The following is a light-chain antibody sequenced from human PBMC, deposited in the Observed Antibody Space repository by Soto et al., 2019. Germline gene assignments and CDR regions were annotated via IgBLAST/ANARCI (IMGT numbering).Light chain of an antibody. Sequence: DIPMNQSPSTLFASXGDRVSIGCRARLSISRFLAWYQQKPGXAPKSXIYDASTLTSGVPSRFSGGGSGTEFTLTISSLQPDDLATYYCQQYNSYYTFGQGTKVDIK. CDR2: DAS. CDR1: LSISRF. CDR3: QQYNSYYT. V-gene: IGKV1-5*01. J-gene: IGKJ2*01.